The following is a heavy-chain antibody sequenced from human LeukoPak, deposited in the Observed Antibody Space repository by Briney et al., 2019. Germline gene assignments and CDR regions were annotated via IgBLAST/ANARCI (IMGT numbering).Heavy chain of an antibody. CDR1: GGTFSSYA. Sequence: SVKVSCKASGGTFSSYAISWVRQAPGQGLEWMGRIIPILGIANYAQKFQGRVTITADKSTSTAYMELSSLRSADTAVYYRARQIVGALRPFDYWGQGTLVTVSS. J-gene: IGHJ4*02. CDR2: IIPILGIA. V-gene: IGHV1-69*04. D-gene: IGHD1-26*01. CDR3: ARQIVGALRPFDY.